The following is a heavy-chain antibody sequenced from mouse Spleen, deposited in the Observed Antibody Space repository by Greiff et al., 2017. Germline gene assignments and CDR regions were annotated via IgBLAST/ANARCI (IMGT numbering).Heavy chain of an antibody. Sequence: EVQLQQSGAELVKPGASVKLSCTASGFNIKDTYMHWVKQRPEQGLEWIGWIDPENGDTEYAPKFQGKATMTADTSSNTAYLQLSSLTSEDTAVYYCNARRSSYDGYYDYWGQGTTLTVSS. D-gene: IGHD2-3*01. CDR2: IDPENGDT. CDR3: NARRSSYDGYYDY. CDR1: GFNIKDTY. V-gene: IGHV14-4*02. J-gene: IGHJ2*01.